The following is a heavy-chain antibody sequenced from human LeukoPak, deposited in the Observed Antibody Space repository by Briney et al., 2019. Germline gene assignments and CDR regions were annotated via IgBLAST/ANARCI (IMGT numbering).Heavy chain of an antibody. J-gene: IGHJ4*02. Sequence: RSLRLSCAASGFTFRTYTMLRLRQAPGRGLEGVALISNDGSSYFYADPVKGRFTISRDRSKDTLNLQMNSLRLADTAVYYCAKVGETPYLTHYYDSWGQGTLVTVSS. D-gene: IGHD2/OR15-2a*01. CDR1: GFTFRTYT. V-gene: IGHV3-30*04. CDR2: ISNDGSSY. CDR3: AKVGETPYLTHYYDS.